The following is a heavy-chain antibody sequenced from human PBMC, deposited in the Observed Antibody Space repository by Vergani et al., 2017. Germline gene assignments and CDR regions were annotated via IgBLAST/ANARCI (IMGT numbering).Heavy chain of an antibody. CDR2: IYYSGSP. D-gene: IGHD5-12*01. CDR1: GGSISNYY. Sequence: QVQLQESGPGPVKPSETLSLTCTVSGGSISNYYWSWIRQLPGKGLEWIGYIYYSGSPNYNPSRKSRVTMSVDTSKNQFSLKLSSVTAADTAVYYCARLGYSGYDNSWFDPWGQGTLVTVSS. J-gene: IGHJ5*02. V-gene: IGHV4-59*08. CDR3: ARLGYSGYDNSWFDP.